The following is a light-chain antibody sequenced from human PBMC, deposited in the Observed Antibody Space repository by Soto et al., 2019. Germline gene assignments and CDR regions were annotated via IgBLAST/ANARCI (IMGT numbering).Light chain of an antibody. CDR1: QSVLYSSNNKNY. Sequence: DIVMTQSPDSLAVSLGERATINCKSSQSVLYSSNNKNYLAWYQQKPGQPPKLLIYWASTRESGVPDRFSGSGYGTDFTLTISSLQAEDVAVYYCQQYYSTLLLTFGGGTKVEIK. CDR3: QQYYSTLLLT. J-gene: IGKJ4*01. V-gene: IGKV4-1*01. CDR2: WAS.